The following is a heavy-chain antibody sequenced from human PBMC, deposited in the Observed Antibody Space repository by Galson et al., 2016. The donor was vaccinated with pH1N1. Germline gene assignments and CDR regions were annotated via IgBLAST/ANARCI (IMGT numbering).Heavy chain of an antibody. D-gene: IGHD5-18*01. J-gene: IGHJ4*02. V-gene: IGHV3-23*01. CDR3: AKQPYYVDTSKIDY. Sequence: QAPGKGLEWVSSISGSGGSTYYADSVKGRFTISRDNSKNTVYLQMNSLRADDAAVYYCAKQPYYVDTSKIDYWGQGTLVTVSS. CDR2: ISGSGGST.